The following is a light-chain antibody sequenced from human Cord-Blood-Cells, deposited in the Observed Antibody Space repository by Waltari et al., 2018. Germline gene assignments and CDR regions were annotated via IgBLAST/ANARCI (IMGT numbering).Light chain of an antibody. V-gene: IGKV1-5*03. CDR1: QSISSW. CDR3: QQYNSYST. Sequence: IQMPHPPSTLSASVGNRFTIPCRASQSISSWLAWYQQKPGKAPKLLIYKASSLESGVPSRFSGSGSGTEFTLTISSLQPDDFATYYCQQYNSYSTFGQGTKVEIK. CDR2: KAS. J-gene: IGKJ1*01.